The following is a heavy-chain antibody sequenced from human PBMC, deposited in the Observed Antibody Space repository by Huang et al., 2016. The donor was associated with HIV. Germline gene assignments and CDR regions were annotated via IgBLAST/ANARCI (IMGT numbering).Heavy chain of an antibody. D-gene: IGHD7-27*01. Sequence: EVRLVESGGGLIQPGGSLRLSCAASGFSVSRNYMSWVRQAPGRGLEWVSLISDGGETYYADSVKGRFTMSRDDSQNTLLLHIDSLRVDDTALYYCARDRRRNWGDPYSDQWGQGTLVTVSS. CDR3: ARDRRRNWGDPYSDQ. J-gene: IGHJ4*02. V-gene: IGHV3-53*01. CDR2: ISDGGET. CDR1: GFSVSRNY.